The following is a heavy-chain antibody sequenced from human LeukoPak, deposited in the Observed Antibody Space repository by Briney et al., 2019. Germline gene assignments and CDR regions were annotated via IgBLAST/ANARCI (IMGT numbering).Heavy chain of an antibody. CDR3: ARGSGISSSVVVLKTWNSFDI. J-gene: IGHJ3*02. CDR1: ADSIDSSNSS. CDR2: LYSIGAV. V-gene: IGHV4-39*02. D-gene: IGHD2-15*01. Sequence: SETLSLTCTVSADSIDSSNSSWGWIRQSPGKGLEWIGSLYSIGAVYYNPSLKSRLTISEDTSRRHLSLTLSSVTAGDTAVYYCARGSGISSSVVVLKTWNSFDIWGRGTKVTVSS.